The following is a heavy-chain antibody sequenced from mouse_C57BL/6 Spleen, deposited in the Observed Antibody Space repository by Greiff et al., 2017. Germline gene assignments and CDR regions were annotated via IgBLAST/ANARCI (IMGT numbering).Heavy chain of an antibody. CDR3: ARRSLTTVDDAMDY. Sequence: VQLQQPGAELVMPGASVKLSCKASGYTFTSYWMHWVKQRPGQGLEWIGEIDPSGSYTNYNQKFKGKSTLTVDKSSSTAYMQLSSLTSEDSAVYYCARRSLTTVDDAMDYWGQGTSVTVSS. J-gene: IGHJ4*01. D-gene: IGHD1-1*01. CDR1: GYTFTSYW. CDR2: IDPSGSYT. V-gene: IGHV1-69*01.